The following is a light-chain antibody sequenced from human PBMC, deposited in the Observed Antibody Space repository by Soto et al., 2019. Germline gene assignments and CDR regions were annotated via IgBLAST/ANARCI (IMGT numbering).Light chain of an antibody. J-gene: IGKJ4*01. V-gene: IGKV4-1*01. Sequence: DIVMTQSPESLAVSLGQRATINCKSSQSVLYDTNNRNYLAWYQQKPGQPPKLLIYWASTRESGVPDRFSGSGSGTDFTFTISGLQAEDVAVYYCHQYFGSPLTFGGGTKVEIK. CDR2: WAS. CDR1: QSVLYDTNNRNY. CDR3: HQYFGSPLT.